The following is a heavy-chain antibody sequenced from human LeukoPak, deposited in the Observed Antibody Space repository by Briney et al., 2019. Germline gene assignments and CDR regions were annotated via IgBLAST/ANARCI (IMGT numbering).Heavy chain of an antibody. D-gene: IGHD1-14*01. Sequence: PSETLSLTCAVQGXSLRGSYWSWIRQPPGKGQQWIGQIDHSGSTHSIPSLKSRVTISLDTSQSQVSLKVNSVTAADTAVYFCARGGNGWYFDLWGRGTLVTVSS. CDR3: ARGGNGWYFDL. CDR2: IDHSGST. J-gene: IGHJ2*01. CDR1: GXSLRGSY. V-gene: IGHV4-34*01.